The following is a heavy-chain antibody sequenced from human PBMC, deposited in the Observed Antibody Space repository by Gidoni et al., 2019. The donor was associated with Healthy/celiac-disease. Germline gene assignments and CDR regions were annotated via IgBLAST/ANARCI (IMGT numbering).Heavy chain of an antibody. J-gene: IGHJ5*02. CDR1: GGATRRYY. D-gene: IGHD6-19*01. CDR2: IYTSVST. CDR3: ARDHLIAVAGLNWFDP. Sequence: QVQLQESGPGLVKPSGTLSLTCTVAGGATRRYYWSWIRQPAWKGLEWIGRIYTSVSTTYNPSLKSRVTMSVDTSKNQFSLKLSSVTAADTAVYYCARDHLIAVAGLNWFDPWGQGTLVTVSS. V-gene: IGHV4-4*07.